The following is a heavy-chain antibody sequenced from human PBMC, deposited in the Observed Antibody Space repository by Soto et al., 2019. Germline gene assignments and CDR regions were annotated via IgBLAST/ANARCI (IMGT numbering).Heavy chain of an antibody. J-gene: IGHJ4*02. CDR2: IYKSATT. V-gene: IGHV4-30-4*01. Sequence: TLSLTGSCSGDSISTVDYFWAWIRQPPGQALEYIGYIYKSATTYYNPSFEGRVAISLDTSKSHFSLNVTSVTAADTAVYFCARGRYCVTGRCFPNRFHYWGPGTLVTVYS. D-gene: IGHD2-15*01. CDR3: ARGRYCVTGRCFPNRFHY. CDR1: GDSISTVDYF.